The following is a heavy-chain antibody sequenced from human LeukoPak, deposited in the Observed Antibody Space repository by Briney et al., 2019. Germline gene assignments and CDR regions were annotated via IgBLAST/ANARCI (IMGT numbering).Heavy chain of an antibody. V-gene: IGHV1-2*04. CDR2: INPNSGGT. CDR3: ARGLTDYDRGLYGMDV. CDR1: GYTFTGYY. Sequence: ASVKVSCKASGYTFTGYYMHWVRQAPGQGLEWMGWINPNSGGTNYAQKFQGWVTMTRDTSISTAYMELSRLRSDDTAVYYCARGLTDYDRGLYGMDVWGQGTTVTVSS. J-gene: IGHJ6*02. D-gene: IGHD3-22*01.